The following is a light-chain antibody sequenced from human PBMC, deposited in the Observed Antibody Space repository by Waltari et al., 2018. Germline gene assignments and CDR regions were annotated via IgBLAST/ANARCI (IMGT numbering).Light chain of an antibody. CDR3: SSYTTSGTLV. CDR1: SSDIGAYDS. J-gene: IGLJ2*01. Sequence: QSALTQPVSVSGSLGQSITISCTGSSSDIGAYDSVSWYQQRPGRAPTLMIFHVTERPSGISNRFSGSKSGNTASLTISGLQTEDEADYYCSSYTTSGTLVFGGGTKLTIL. V-gene: IGLV2-14*03. CDR2: HVT.